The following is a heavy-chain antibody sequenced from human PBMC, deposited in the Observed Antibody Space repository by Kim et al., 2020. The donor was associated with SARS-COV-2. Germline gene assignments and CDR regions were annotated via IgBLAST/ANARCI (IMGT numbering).Heavy chain of an antibody. Sequence: GGSLRLSCAASGFAFGDYAMSWVRRAPGKGLEWVSCLSGNITYAKYADSVRGRFTISRDNSKNTLFLQMDSLRVDDTAVYYCAKDLLYVPGRGYFD. CDR3: AKDLLYVPGRGYFD. CDR1: GFAFGDYA. V-gene: IGHV3-23*01. J-gene: IGHJ4*01. D-gene: IGHD3-10*01. CDR2: LSGNITYA.